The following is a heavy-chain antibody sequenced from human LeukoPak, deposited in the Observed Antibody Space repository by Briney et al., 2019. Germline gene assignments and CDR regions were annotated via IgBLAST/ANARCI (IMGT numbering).Heavy chain of an antibody. CDR3: TTDQIAAAGAGNYYYYYYYMDV. J-gene: IGHJ6*03. CDR1: GFTFSNAW. CDR2: IKSKTDGGTT. Sequence: GGSLRLSCAASGFTFSNAWMSWVRQAPGKGLEWVGRIKSKTDGGTTDYAAPVKGRFTISRDDSKNTLYPQMNSLKTEDTAVYYCTTDQIAAAGAGNYYYYYYYMDVWGKGTTVTVSS. V-gene: IGHV3-15*01. D-gene: IGHD6-13*01.